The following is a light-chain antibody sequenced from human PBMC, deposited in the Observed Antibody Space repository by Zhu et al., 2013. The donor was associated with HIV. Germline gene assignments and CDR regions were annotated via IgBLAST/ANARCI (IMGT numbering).Light chain of an antibody. CDR1: QDISTW. V-gene: IGKV1-12*01. CDR2: GAS. Sequence: DIQMTQSPSSVSASVGDRVTVTCRASQDISTWVAWYQQKPREAPKLLIFGASALQPGVPPRFSGRGSGTEFTLTISRLEPEDFAVYYCQQYGSSPVTFGQGTKVEIK. J-gene: IGKJ1*01. CDR3: QQYGSSPVT.